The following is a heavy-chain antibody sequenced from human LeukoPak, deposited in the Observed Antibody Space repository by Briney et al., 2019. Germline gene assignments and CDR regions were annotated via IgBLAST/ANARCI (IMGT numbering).Heavy chain of an antibody. CDR2: IIPIFGTA. J-gene: IGHJ5*02. CDR3: ARGGGYCSGGSCYHNWFDP. Sequence: GASVKVSCKASGGTFSSYAISWVRQAPGQGLEWMGGIIPIFGTANYAQKFQGRVTITADESTSTAYMELSSLKSEDTAVYYCARGGGYCSGGSCYHNWFDPWGQGTLVTVSS. V-gene: IGHV1-69*13. D-gene: IGHD2-15*01. CDR1: GGTFSSYA.